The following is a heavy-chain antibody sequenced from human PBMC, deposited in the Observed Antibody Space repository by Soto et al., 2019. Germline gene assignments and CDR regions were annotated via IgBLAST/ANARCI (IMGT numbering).Heavy chain of an antibody. J-gene: IGHJ4*02. CDR2: MDPNSGDT. V-gene: IGHV1-8*01. CDR1: GYSFTTYD. D-gene: IGHD7-27*01. CDR3: ARNRRKTGDFDY. Sequence: QVQLVQSGAEVEKPGASVKVSCEASGYSFTTYDINWMRQSTGQGLEWMGWMDPNSGDTGYAQKFQGRVTMTRDTSISTAYMELSSLRSDDTALYYCARNRRKTGDFDYWGQGTLVTVSS.